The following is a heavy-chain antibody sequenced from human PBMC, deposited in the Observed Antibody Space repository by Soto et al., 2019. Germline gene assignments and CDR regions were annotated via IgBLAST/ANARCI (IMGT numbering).Heavy chain of an antibody. D-gene: IGHD2-15*01. J-gene: IGHJ5*02. CDR1: GGTFSSYA. V-gene: IGHV1-69*13. CDR2: IIPIFGTA. CDR3: ARDYCSGCSCYSNWFDP. Sequence: VKVSCKASGGTFSSYAISWVRQAPGQGLEWMGGIIPIFGTANYAQKFQGRVTITADESTSTAYMELSSLRSEDTAVYYCARDYCSGCSCYSNWFDPWGQGTLVTVSS.